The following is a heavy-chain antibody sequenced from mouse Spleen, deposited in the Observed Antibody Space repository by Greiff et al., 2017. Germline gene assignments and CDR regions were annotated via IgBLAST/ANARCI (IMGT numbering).Heavy chain of an antibody. CDR3: ARQGDSSGLDY. CDR2: ISSGGSYT. J-gene: IGHJ2*01. Sequence: EVQGVESGGGLVKPGGSLKLSCAASGFTFSSYAMSWVRQTPEKRLEWVATISSGGSYTYYPDSVKGRFTISRDNAKNTLYLQMSSLRSEDTAMYYCARQGDSSGLDYWGQGTTLTVSS. D-gene: IGHD3-2*01. V-gene: IGHV5-9-3*01. CDR1: GFTFSSYA.